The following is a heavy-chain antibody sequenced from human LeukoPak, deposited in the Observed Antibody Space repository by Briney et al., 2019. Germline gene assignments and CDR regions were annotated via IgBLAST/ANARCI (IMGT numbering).Heavy chain of an antibody. V-gene: IGHV1-69*04. CDR2: IIPILGIA. CDR1: GGTFSSYA. CDR3: ARDHEIGFVEHGFDY. Sequence: SVTVSCKASGGTFSSYAISWVRQAPGQGLEWMGRIIPILGIANYAQKFQGRVTITADKSTSTAYMELSRLRSEDTAVYYCARDHEIGFVEHGFDYWGQGTLGT. J-gene: IGHJ4*02. D-gene: IGHD3-10*01.